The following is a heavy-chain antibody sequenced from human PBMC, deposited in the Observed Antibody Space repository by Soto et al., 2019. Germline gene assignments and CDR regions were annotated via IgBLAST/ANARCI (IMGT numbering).Heavy chain of an antibody. CDR2: IYYSGST. D-gene: IGHD3-10*01. J-gene: IGHJ5*02. CDR3: ARGLLNNWFDP. V-gene: IGHV4-30-4*01. CDR1: GGSISSGDYY. Sequence: PSETLSLTCTVSGGSISSGDYYWSWIRQPPGKGLEWIGYIYYSGSTYYNPSLKSRVTISVDTSKNQFSLELSSVTAADTAVYYCARGLLNNWFDPWGQGTLVTVS.